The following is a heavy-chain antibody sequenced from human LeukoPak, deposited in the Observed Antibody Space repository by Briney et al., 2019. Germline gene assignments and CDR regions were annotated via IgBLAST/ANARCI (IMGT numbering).Heavy chain of an antibody. J-gene: IGHJ4*02. Sequence: GGSLRLSCAASGFTFSSYAMSWVRQAPGKGLEWVSAISGSGGSTYYADSVKGRFTISRDNSKNTPYLQMNSLRAEDTAVYYCAKFSSSWFINFDYWGQGTLVTVSS. CDR2: ISGSGGST. D-gene: IGHD6-13*01. CDR3: AKFSSSWFINFDY. CDR1: GFTFSSYA. V-gene: IGHV3-23*01.